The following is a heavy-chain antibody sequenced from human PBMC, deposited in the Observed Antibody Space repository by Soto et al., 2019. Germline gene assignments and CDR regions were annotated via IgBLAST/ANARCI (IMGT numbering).Heavy chain of an antibody. V-gene: IGHV4-59*08. Sequence: LSLTCNVSGSPISSYYWSWFRQPPGQGLEWVGYIYYTGTTTYNPSLRSRVAISVDASKSQFSLDLRSVTAADTAVYYCARLGDYHQAFDYRGHGALVTVSS. D-gene: IGHD2-21*01. CDR1: GSPISSYY. J-gene: IGHJ4*01. CDR2: IYYTGTT. CDR3: ARLGDYHQAFDY.